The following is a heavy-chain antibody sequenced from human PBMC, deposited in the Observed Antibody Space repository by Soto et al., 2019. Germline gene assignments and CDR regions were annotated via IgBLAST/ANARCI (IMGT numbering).Heavy chain of an antibody. CDR1: GFSLTTTGVG. V-gene: IGHV2-5*02. D-gene: IGHD5-12*01. J-gene: IGHJ4*02. Sequence: QITLKESGPTLVKPTQTLTLTCTISGFSLTTTGVGVGWISQPPGKALECLALIYWDDNKRYSPSLKSRLTITKDTSKNQVVLTMTNVDPVDTATYYCARRSGYDFIDYWGQGTLVTVSS. CDR2: IYWDDNK. CDR3: ARRSGYDFIDY.